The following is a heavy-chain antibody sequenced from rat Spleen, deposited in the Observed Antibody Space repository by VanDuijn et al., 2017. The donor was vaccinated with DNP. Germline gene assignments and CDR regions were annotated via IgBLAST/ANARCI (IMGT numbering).Heavy chain of an antibody. CDR2: LRSTGDNI. V-gene: IGHV5-31*01. CDR3: TSNPHIRTAAPFDY. J-gene: IGHJ2*01. Sequence: EVQLVESGGGPVQPGRSLKLSCAASGFIFFDYWMGWVRQAPGKGLEWVASLRSTGDNIYYSDSVKGRFSLSRDNAKSTLYLQVNSLRSEDTATYYCTSNPHIRTAAPFDYWGQGVMVTVSS. CDR1: GFIFFDYW. D-gene: IGHD3-8*01.